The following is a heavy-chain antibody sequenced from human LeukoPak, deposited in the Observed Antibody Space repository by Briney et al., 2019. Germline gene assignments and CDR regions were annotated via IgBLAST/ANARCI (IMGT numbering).Heavy chain of an antibody. D-gene: IGHD3-10*01. J-gene: IGHJ4*02. V-gene: IGHV3-30*02. CDR2: IRYDGSNK. CDR3: AKDGPWFGELWVDY. CDR1: GFTFSSYG. Sequence: PGGSLRLSCAASGFTFSSYGMHSVRQAPGKGLEWVAFIRYDGSNKYYADSVKGRFTISRDNSKNTLYLQMNSLRAEDTAVYYCAKDGPWFGELWVDYWGQGTLVTVSS.